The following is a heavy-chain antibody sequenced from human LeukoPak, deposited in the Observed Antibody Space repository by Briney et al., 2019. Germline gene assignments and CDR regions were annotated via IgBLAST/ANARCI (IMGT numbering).Heavy chain of an antibody. V-gene: IGHV4-61*02. CDR2: IYTSGST. D-gene: IGHD6-6*01. Sequence: PSQTLSLTCTVSGGSISSGSYYWSWLRQPAGKGLEWIGRIYTSGSTNYKPSLKSRVTISVDTSKNQFSLKLSSVTAADTAVYYCAREYSSSPTPYYYMDVWGKGTTVTVSS. CDR1: GGSISSGSYY. J-gene: IGHJ6*03. CDR3: AREYSSSPTPYYYMDV.